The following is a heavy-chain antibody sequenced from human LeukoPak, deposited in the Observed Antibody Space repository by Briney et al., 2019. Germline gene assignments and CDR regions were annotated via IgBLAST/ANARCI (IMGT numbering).Heavy chain of an antibody. CDR3: TRIRFLEWFLDY. CDR1: GFTFSNAW. CDR2: IKSKTDGGTT. Sequence: SGGSLRLSCAASGFTFSNAWMSWVRQAPGKGLEWVGRIKSKTDGGTTDYAAPVKGRFTISRDDSKNTLYLQMSSLKTEDTAVYYCTRIRFLEWFLDYWGQGTLVTVSS. D-gene: IGHD3-3*01. V-gene: IGHV3-15*01. J-gene: IGHJ4*02.